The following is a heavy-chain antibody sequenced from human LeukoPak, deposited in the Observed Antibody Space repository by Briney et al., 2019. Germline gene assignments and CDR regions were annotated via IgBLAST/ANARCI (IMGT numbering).Heavy chain of an antibody. V-gene: IGHV4-59*01. D-gene: IGHD3-16*01. J-gene: IGHJ5*02. CDR1: GGSISSY. CDR3: ARDLRGGDNWFDP. Sequence: PSETLSLTCTVSGGSISSYWSWIRQPPGKGLDNPSLKSRVTISVDTSKNQFSLKLSSVTAADTAVYYCARDLRGGDNWFDPWGQGTLVTVSS.